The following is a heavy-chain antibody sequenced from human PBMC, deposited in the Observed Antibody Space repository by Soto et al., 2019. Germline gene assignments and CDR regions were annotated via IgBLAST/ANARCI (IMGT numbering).Heavy chain of an antibody. CDR3: ARDGDYYDSSGYSSDAFDI. D-gene: IGHD3-22*01. Sequence: GGSLRLSCAASGFTFSSYSMNWVRQAPGKGLEWVSSISSSSSYIYYADSVKGRFTISRDNAKNSLYLQMNSLRAEDTAVYYCARDGDYYDSSGYSSDAFDIWGQGTKVTAS. CDR2: ISSSSSYI. CDR1: GFTFSSYS. J-gene: IGHJ3*02. V-gene: IGHV3-21*01.